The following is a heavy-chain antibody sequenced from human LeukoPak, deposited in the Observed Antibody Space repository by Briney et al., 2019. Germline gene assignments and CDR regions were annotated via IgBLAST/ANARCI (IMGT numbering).Heavy chain of an antibody. Sequence: ASVKVSCKASGYTFTGYYMHWVRQAPGQGLEWMGWINPNSGGTSYAQKFQGRVTMTRDTSISTAYMELSRLRSDDTAVYYCARGHGSGSYRPFDYWGQGTLVTVSS. V-gene: IGHV1-2*02. CDR3: ARGHGSGSYRPFDY. J-gene: IGHJ4*02. CDR2: INPNSGGT. D-gene: IGHD3-10*01. CDR1: GYTFTGYY.